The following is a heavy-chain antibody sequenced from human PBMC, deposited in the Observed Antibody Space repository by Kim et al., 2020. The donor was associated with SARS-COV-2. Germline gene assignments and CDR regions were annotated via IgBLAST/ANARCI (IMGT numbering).Heavy chain of an antibody. Sequence: SETLSLTCSVSGGSISTITYYWGWIRQPPGKGLDWIGSIYYSGDTYYNPSLKSRVTISVDTSKNQFSLKLSSVTAADTAVYYCARHGGYSSDLAIDSWGQGTLITVSS. CDR1: GGSISTITYY. D-gene: IGHD6-19*01. CDR2: IYYSGDT. CDR3: ARHGGYSSDLAIDS. J-gene: IGHJ4*02. V-gene: IGHV4-39*01.